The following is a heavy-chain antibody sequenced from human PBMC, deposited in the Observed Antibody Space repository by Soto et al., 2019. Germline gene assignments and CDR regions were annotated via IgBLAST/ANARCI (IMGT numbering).Heavy chain of an antibody. D-gene: IGHD3-10*01. V-gene: IGHV4-34*01. J-gene: IGHJ4*02. CDR1: GGSFSGYY. Sequence: QVQLQQWGAGLLKPSETLSLTCAVYGGSFSGYYWSWIRQPPGKGLEWIGEINHSGSTNYNPSLKSRVTLSVDTSKNQFSLKLSSVTAADTAVYYCARAPGIWFGRSGYYFDYWGQGTLVTVSS. CDR2: INHSGST. CDR3: ARAPGIWFGRSGYYFDY.